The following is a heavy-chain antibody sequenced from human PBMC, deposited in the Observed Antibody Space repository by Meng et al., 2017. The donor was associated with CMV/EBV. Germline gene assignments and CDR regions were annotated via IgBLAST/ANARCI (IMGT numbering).Heavy chain of an antibody. Sequence: GEPLKISCAASGFTFSSYEMNWVRQAPGKGLEWVSYISSSGSTIYYADSVKGRFTISRDNAKNSLYLQMNSLRAEDTAVYYCARVRYYGSGSYTYYYYGMDVWGQGTTVTVSS. CDR3: ARVRYYGSGSYTYYYYGMDV. V-gene: IGHV3-48*03. J-gene: IGHJ6*02. CDR1: GFTFSSYE. D-gene: IGHD3-10*01. CDR2: ISSSGSTI.